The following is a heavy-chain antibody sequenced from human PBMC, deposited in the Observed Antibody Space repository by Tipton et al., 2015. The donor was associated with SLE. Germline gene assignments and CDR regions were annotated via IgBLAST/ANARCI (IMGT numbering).Heavy chain of an antibody. V-gene: IGHV4-4*08. CDR2: IYTSGST. D-gene: IGHD3-22*01. CDR3: ARRAVDYYDSSGFEDY. Sequence: TLSLTCTVSGGSISSYYWSWFRQPPGKGLEWIGYIYTSGSTNYNPSLKSRVTISVDTSKNQFSLKLSSVTAADTAVYYCARRAVDYYDSSGFEDYWGQGTLVTVSS. CDR1: GGSISSYY. J-gene: IGHJ4*02.